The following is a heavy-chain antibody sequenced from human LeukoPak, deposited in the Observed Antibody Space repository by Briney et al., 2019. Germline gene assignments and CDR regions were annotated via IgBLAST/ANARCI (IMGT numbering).Heavy chain of an antibody. Sequence: ASVKVSCKASGYTFTGYYMHWVRQAPGQGLEWMGWINPNSGGTNYAQKFQGWVTMTRDTSISTAYMELSRLRSDDTAVYYCARAGGIAAAEKEFDYWGQGTLVTVSS. CDR1: GYTFTGYY. CDR2: INPNSGGT. V-gene: IGHV1-2*04. CDR3: ARAGGIAAAEKEFDY. J-gene: IGHJ4*02. D-gene: IGHD6-13*01.